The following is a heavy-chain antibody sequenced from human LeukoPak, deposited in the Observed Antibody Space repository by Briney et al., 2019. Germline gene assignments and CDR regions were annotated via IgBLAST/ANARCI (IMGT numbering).Heavy chain of an antibody. V-gene: IGHV3-7*01. Sequence: GGSLRLSCAASGFTFSAYWMTWVRQAPGKGLEWVTNINESGSLKYYVDSVKGRFTISRDNTKNSLYLQMHSLRAEDTAVYYCARVGKSGWGFDHWGQGALVTVSS. CDR1: GFTFSAYW. CDR2: INESGSLK. CDR3: ARVGKSGWGFDH. D-gene: IGHD6-19*01. J-gene: IGHJ4*02.